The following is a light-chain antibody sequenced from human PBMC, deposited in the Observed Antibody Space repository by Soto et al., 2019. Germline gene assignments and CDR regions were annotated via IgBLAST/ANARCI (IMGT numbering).Light chain of an antibody. CDR1: QSINSN. V-gene: IGKV3-15*01. CDR2: VAS. CDR3: TQYNTWPGWS. J-gene: IGKJ1*01. Sequence: EVVMTQSPAALSVSPGERATLSCRASQSINSNLAWYHQKPGQAPSLLVYVASTMATGIPARFSGTGSGTQFSITISSLQTEDFAVYYCTQYNTWPGWSFGQGTKVEIK.